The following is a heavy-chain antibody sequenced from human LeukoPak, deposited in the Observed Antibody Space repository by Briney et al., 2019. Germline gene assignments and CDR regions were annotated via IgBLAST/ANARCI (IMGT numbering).Heavy chain of an antibody. V-gene: IGHV3-30*04. Sequence: GGSLRLSCAASGFTFSSYAMHWVRQAPGKGLEWVSVISYDGSNKYYADSLKGRFTNSRDNSKNTLYLQMNSLRAEDTAVYYCARGDNYDFSYYYMDVWGKGTTVTVSS. J-gene: IGHJ6*03. CDR3: ARGDNYDFSYYYMDV. D-gene: IGHD3-3*01. CDR1: GFTFSSYA. CDR2: ISYDGSNK.